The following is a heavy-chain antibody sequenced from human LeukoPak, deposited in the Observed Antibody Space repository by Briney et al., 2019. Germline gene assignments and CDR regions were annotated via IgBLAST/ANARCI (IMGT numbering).Heavy chain of an antibody. J-gene: IGHJ3*02. Sequence: QAGGSLRLSCAASGFTFSSYAMSWVRQAPGKGLEWVSIISGSGGSTYVADSVKGRFTFSRDNAKNSLYLQMNSLRAEDTAVYYCARARGRSINDASDIWGQGTMVTVSS. D-gene: IGHD3-16*01. V-gene: IGHV3-23*01. CDR3: ARARGRSINDASDI. CDR1: GFTFSSYA. CDR2: ISGSGGST.